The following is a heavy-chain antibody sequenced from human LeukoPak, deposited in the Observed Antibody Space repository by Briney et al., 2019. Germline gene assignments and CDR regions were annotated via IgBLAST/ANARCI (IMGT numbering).Heavy chain of an antibody. Sequence: SETLSLTCTVTGGSFSTYYWSWLRQPPGKGLEWIGHFYYSGSTNYNPSLKSRVTISVDTSRNQFSLKLTSVTAADTAVYYCARGQGGNYYLNYFDYWGQGALVTVSS. D-gene: IGHD1-26*01. V-gene: IGHV4-59*01. CDR1: GGSFSTYY. CDR3: ARGQGGNYYLNYFDY. CDR2: FYYSGST. J-gene: IGHJ4*02.